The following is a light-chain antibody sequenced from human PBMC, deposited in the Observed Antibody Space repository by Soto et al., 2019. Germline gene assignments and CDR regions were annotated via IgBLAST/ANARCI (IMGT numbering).Light chain of an antibody. CDR2: EVT. CDR1: TSDIGSYNR. J-gene: IGLJ3*02. Sequence: QSALTQPPSVSGSPGQSVTISCTGSTSDIGSYNRVSWYQQRPGTGPKLIIYEVTNRPSGVPDRFSGSKSGNTASLTISGLQTEDEADYYCSSFTRRSTWVFGGGTQLTVL. CDR3: SSFTRRSTWV. V-gene: IGLV2-18*02.